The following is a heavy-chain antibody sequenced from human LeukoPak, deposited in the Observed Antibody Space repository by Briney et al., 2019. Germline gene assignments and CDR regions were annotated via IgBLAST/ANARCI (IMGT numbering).Heavy chain of an antibody. CDR3: ARRVVAATGWFDP. CDR2: IYPGDSDT. V-gene: IGHV5-51*01. D-gene: IGHD2-15*01. CDR1: GYSFTNYW. Sequence: GEPLKISCKGSGYSFTNYWIGWVRQMPGKGLEWMGIIYPGDSDTRYSPSFQGQVTISADKSISTAYLQWSSLKASDTAMYYCARRVVAATGWFDPWGQGTLVTVSS. J-gene: IGHJ5*02.